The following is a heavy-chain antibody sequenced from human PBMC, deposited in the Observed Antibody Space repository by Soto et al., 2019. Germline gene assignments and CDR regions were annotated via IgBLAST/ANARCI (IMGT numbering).Heavy chain of an antibody. J-gene: IGHJ5*02. Sequence: GESLKISCKGSGYSFTSYWISWVRQMPGKGLEWMGRIDPSDSYTNYSPSFQGHVTISADKSIGTAYLQWSSLKASDTAMYYCARAGYSGYDWFDPWGQGTLVTVSS. V-gene: IGHV5-10-1*01. D-gene: IGHD5-12*01. CDR2: IDPSDSYT. CDR1: GYSFTSYW. CDR3: ARAGYSGYDWFDP.